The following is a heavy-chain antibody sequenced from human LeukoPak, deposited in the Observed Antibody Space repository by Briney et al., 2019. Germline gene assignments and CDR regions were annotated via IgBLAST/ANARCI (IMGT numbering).Heavy chain of an antibody. D-gene: IGHD2-8*01. V-gene: IGHV3-64*01. Sequence: GGSLRLSCVPSGFSYSSYAMHWVRQAPGKGLEYVSGISSDGVSTHYASSVKGRFIISRDNSKNTLYLQMGSLRDEDMAVYYCARGVSLRYFTNDVCPTGALDIWGQGTMVIVSS. J-gene: IGHJ3*02. CDR3: ARGVSLRYFTNDVCPTGALDI. CDR1: GFSYSSYA. CDR2: ISSDGVST.